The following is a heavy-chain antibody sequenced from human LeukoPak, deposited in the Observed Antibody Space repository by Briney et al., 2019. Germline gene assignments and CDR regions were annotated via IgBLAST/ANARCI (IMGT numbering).Heavy chain of an antibody. CDR1: GGSISSSSYS. V-gene: IGHV4-39*01. J-gene: IGHJ5*02. CDR2: IYYSGST. D-gene: IGHD2-2*01. CDR3: ARHSRYCSSTSCRLNWFDP. Sequence: PSETLSLTCTVSGGSISSSSYSWGWIRQPPGKGLEWIGSIYYSGSTYYNPSLKSRVTISVDTSKNQFSLKLSSVTAADTAVYYCARHSRYCSSTSCRLNWFDPWGQGTLVTVSS.